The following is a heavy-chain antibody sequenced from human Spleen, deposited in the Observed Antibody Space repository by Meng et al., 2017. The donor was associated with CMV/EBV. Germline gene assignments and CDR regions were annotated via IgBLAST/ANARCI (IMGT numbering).Heavy chain of an antibody. D-gene: IGHD2-21*02. J-gene: IGHJ4*02. CDR2: INPNTGAT. CDR1: GYSFTAYY. V-gene: IGHV1-2*02. CDR3: ARGLGTVIFFDF. Sequence: ASVKVSCKASGYSFTAYYMNWVRQAPGQGFEWVGWINPNTGATDYAQKFQGRVTVTRDTSISTVYMELSNLRSDDSAVYYCARGLGTVIFFDFWGQGTLVTVSS.